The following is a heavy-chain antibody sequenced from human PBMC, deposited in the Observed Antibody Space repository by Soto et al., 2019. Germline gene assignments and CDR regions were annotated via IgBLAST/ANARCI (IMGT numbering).Heavy chain of an antibody. V-gene: IGHV3-23*01. D-gene: IGHD1-1*01. Sequence: GGSLRLSSAVSGFIFSDHGMNWVRQAPGKGLEWVSSIDEDGSTTHYADSVKGRFTISRDNSKNTLYLQMDSLRAEDTALHYCARGLYGFSYGKCDYWGQGTLVTVSS. J-gene: IGHJ4*02. CDR1: GFIFSDHG. CDR2: IDEDGSTT. CDR3: ARGLYGFSYGKCDY.